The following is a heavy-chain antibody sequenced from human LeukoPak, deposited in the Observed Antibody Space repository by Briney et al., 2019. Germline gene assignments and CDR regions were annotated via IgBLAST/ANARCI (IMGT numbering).Heavy chain of an antibody. CDR3: AKPDKYDYVWGSRNNYMDV. Sequence: GGSLRLSCAASGFTFDEYAMHWVRQAPGKGLEWVSGISWNSGSIAYADSVKGRFTISRDNAKNSLYLQMNSLRAEDTAVYYCAKPDKYDYVWGSRNNYMDVWGKGTTVTISS. CDR1: GFTFDEYA. CDR2: ISWNSGSI. J-gene: IGHJ6*03. D-gene: IGHD3-16*01. V-gene: IGHV3-9*01.